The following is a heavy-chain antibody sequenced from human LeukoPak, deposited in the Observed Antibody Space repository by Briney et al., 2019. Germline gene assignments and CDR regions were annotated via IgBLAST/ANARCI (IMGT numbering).Heavy chain of an antibody. CDR1: GYRFTTDY. D-gene: IGHD3-22*01. CDR2: IYPDDSET. V-gene: IGHV5-51*01. CDR3: ARQAYGSHFDAFDI. Sequence: GESLKISCKASGYRFTTDYIGWVRQMPGKGLEWMGIIYPDDSETNYSPSFQGQVSMSVDKSVTTAYLQWSSLKASDTAIYYCARQAYGSHFDAFDIWGQGTMVTVSS. J-gene: IGHJ3*02.